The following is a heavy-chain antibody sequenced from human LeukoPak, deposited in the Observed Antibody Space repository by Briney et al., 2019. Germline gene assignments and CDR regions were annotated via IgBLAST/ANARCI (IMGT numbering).Heavy chain of an antibody. CDR3: ARRIAAAGTPYYFDY. CDR1: GYTFTGYY. V-gene: IGHV1-2*02. J-gene: IGHJ4*02. Sequence: ASVKVSCKASGYTFTGYYMHWLRQAPGQGLEWMGWINPNSGGTNYAQKFQGRVTMTMDTSISAAYMELSRLRSDDTAVYYCARRIAAAGTPYYFDYWGQGTLVTVSS. D-gene: IGHD6-13*01. CDR2: INPNSGGT.